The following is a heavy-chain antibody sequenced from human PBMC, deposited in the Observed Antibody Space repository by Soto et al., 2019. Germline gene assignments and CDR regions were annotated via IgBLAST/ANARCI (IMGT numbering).Heavy chain of an antibody. D-gene: IGHD2-15*01. CDR1: GYIFTAYS. Sequence: ASVKVSCKASGYIFTAYSMHWVRQAPGQGLEWLGWINPNSGDTIYAQKFQARVTMTCDTSVSTAYLELSSLSSDDTALYYCAREASAVVSLDYWGQGTLVTVSS. J-gene: IGHJ4*02. CDR3: AREASAVVSLDY. CDR2: INPNSGDT. V-gene: IGHV1-2*02.